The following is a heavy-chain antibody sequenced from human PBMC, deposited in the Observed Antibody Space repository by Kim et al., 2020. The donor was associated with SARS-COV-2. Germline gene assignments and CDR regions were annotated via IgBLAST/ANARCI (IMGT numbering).Heavy chain of an antibody. D-gene: IGHD6-13*01. J-gene: IGHJ6*02. CDR3: ARGRYSSSWDFWALNYYYGMDV. CDR1: GFTFSDYY. Sequence: GGSLRLSCAASGFTFSDYYMSWIRQAPGKGLEWVSYISSSSSYTNYADSVKGRFTISRDNAKNSLYLQMNSLRAEDTAVYYCARGRYSSSWDFWALNYYYGMDVWGQGTTVTVSS. V-gene: IGHV3-11*05. CDR2: ISSSSSYT.